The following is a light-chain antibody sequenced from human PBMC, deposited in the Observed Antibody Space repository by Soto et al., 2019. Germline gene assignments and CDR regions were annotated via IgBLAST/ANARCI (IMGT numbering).Light chain of an antibody. Sequence: IQLTQSPSSLSAALGDSVTITRRASQGIIRYLSCYQQKPGRAPKLLISAASTLQSGVPARFSGSGSGTDFTLSITSLQAEDFATYYCQQLNTYPVTFGGGTKVDI. V-gene: IGKV1-9*01. J-gene: IGKJ4*01. CDR2: AAS. CDR3: QQLNTYPVT. CDR1: QGIIRY.